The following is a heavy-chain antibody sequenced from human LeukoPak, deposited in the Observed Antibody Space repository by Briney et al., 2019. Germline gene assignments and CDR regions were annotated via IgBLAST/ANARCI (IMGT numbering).Heavy chain of an antibody. J-gene: IGHJ4*02. CDR2: ISHDGDTK. CDR3: AKEAATSQIDY. V-gene: IGHV3-30*18. D-gene: IGHD6-25*01. CDR1: GFTFSGYG. Sequence: GGSLILSCAASGFTFSGYGMHWVRQVPVKGLEWVAVISHDGDTKYYEDSVKGRFTISRDNFKNTLSLQINSLRAEDTAVYYCAKEAATSQIDYWGQGTLVTVSS.